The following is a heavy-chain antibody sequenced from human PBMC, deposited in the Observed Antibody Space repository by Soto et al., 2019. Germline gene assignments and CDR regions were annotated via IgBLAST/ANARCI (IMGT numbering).Heavy chain of an antibody. CDR2: IKSKTDGGTT. CDR1: GFTFSNAW. CDR3: RKSGYDWGSDYYYGMDV. D-gene: IGHD5-12*01. Sequence: EVQLVESGGGLVKPGGSLRLSCAASGFTFSNAWMSWVRQAPGKGLEWVGRIKSKTDGGTTDYAAPVKGRFTISRDDSKNTLYLQMNSLKTEDTAVYYCRKSGYDWGSDYYYGMDVWGQGTTVTVSS. V-gene: IGHV3-15*01. J-gene: IGHJ6*02.